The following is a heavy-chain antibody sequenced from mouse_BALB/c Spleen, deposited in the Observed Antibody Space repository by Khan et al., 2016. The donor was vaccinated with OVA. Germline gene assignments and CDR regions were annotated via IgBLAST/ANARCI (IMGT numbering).Heavy chain of an antibody. CDR1: GYTFTDYY. CDR2: IYPGSDNT. Sequence: VQLQQSGAQLARPGASVKLSRKASGYTFTDYYINWMRQRTGQGLEWIGEIYPGSDNTYYNENFKGRATLTVDKSSNTAYMEFSSLTSEDSAVYFCAREWAAWFPYWGQGTLVTVSA. J-gene: IGHJ3*01. V-gene: IGHV1-77*01. CDR3: AREWAAWFPY.